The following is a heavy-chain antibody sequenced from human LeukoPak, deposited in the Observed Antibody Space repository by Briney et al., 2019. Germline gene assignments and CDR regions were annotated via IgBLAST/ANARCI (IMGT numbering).Heavy chain of an antibody. J-gene: IGHJ6*03. CDR3: ARGGDFWSGYSRGYYMDV. Sequence: GGSLRLSCAASGFTFNIYAMSWVRQAPGKGLEWVSAISGSGDSTYYADSVKGRFTISRDNSKNTLYLQMNSLRAEDTAVYYCARGGDFWSGYSRGYYMDVWGKGTTVTVSS. CDR1: GFTFNIYA. V-gene: IGHV3-23*01. CDR2: ISGSGDST. D-gene: IGHD3-3*01.